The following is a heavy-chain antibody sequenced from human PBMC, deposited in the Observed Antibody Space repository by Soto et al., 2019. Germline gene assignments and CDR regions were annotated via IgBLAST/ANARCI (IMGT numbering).Heavy chain of an antibody. J-gene: IGHJ6*02. CDR1: GGSISSYY. V-gene: IGHV4-59*01. D-gene: IGHD3-10*01. Sequence: TLSLTCTVSGGSISSYYWSWIRQPPGKGLEWIGYIYYSGSADYSPSLKSRVTISVDTSKNQFSLKLSSVTAADTAVYYCARNGGGLGSYYQNFRMGVWGQGTTVTVSS. CDR3: ARNGGGLGSYYQNFRMGV. CDR2: IYYSGSA.